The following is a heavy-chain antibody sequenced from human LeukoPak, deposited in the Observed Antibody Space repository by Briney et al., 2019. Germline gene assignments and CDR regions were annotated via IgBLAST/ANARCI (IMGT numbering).Heavy chain of an antibody. CDR1: GYTFTGYY. CDR2: IYPGDSDT. J-gene: IGHJ4*02. D-gene: IGHD4-17*01. Sequence: ASVKVSCKASGYTFTGYYIHWVRQMPGKGLEWMGIIYPGDSDTRYSPSFQGQVTISADKSISTAYLQWSSLKASDTAMYYCARQVGYGDYGRENDYWGQGTLVTVSS. V-gene: IGHV5-51*01. CDR3: ARQVGYGDYGRENDY.